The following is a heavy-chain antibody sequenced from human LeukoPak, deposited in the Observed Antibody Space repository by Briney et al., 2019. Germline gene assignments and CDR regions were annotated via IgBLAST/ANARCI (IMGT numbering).Heavy chain of an antibody. CDR1: GFTFSDYY. CDR3: VKGKWEDNHYYFGLDV. Sequence: GGSLRLSCAASGFTFSDYYMSWIRPAPGKGLEWVAVVSFDSYNDYYGDSVTGRFTISRDNSKNTVDLEMNNLRPEDTAVYFCVKGKWEDNHYYFGLDVWGPGTTVIVAS. J-gene: IGHJ6*02. V-gene: IGHV3-30*18. CDR2: VSFDSYND. D-gene: IGHD1-26*01.